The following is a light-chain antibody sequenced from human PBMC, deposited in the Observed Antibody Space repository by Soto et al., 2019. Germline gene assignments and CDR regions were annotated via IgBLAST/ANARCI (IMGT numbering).Light chain of an antibody. J-gene: IGKJ2*01. V-gene: IGKV3-15*01. Sequence: EIVMTQSPATLSGSPGERATLSCRASQSVSSNLAWYQQKPGQAPRPLIYGASTRATGIPARFSGSGSGTEFNLTISSLQSEDFAVYYCQQYNNWPPYTFGQGTKLEIK. CDR3: QQYNNWPPYT. CDR2: GAS. CDR1: QSVSSN.